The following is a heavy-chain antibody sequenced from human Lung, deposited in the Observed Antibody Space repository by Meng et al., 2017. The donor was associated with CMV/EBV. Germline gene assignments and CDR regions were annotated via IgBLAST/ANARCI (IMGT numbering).Heavy chain of an antibody. D-gene: IGHD1-26*01. J-gene: IGHJ4*02. Sequence: QVQLVQSGGEGKKPGASVKVSCKASGYTFTNYGITWVRQSPGQGLEWMGWISAYNGNTNYAQTLQGRVTMTTDTSTSTAYMELGSLRSDDTAVYYCARVEVGITSGDYWGQGTLVTVSS. V-gene: IGHV1-18*01. CDR1: GYTFTNYG. CDR3: ARVEVGITSGDY. CDR2: ISAYNGNT.